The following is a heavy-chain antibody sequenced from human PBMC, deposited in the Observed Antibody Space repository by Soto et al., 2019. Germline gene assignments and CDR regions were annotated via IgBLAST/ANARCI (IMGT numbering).Heavy chain of an antibody. V-gene: IGHV1-46*01. CDR3: AGDLDGESFDY. CDR1: GYTFTSYY. CDR2: INPSGGRT. J-gene: IGHJ4*02. Sequence: QVQLVQSGAEVKKPGASVKVSCKASGYTFTSYYMHWVRQAPGLGLEWIGIINPSGGRTSYAQKSQGRGTMTRNTSTSTVYMELGSLRSEDTAVYYCAGDLDGESFDYGGQGTLVTVSS. D-gene: IGHD4-17*01.